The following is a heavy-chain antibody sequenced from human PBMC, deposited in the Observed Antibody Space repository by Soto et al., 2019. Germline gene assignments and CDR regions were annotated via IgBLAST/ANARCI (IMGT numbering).Heavy chain of an antibody. CDR3: ARDGTTVTTGQYYYYYMDV. D-gene: IGHD4-17*01. J-gene: IGHJ6*03. Sequence: ASVKVSCKASGYTFTSYYMHWVRQAPGQGLEWMGIINPSGGSTSYAQKFQGRVTMTRDTSTSTVYMELSSLRSEDTAVYYCARDGTTVTTGQYYYYYMDVWGKGTTVTVSS. CDR1: GYTFTSYY. V-gene: IGHV1-46*03. CDR2: INPSGGST.